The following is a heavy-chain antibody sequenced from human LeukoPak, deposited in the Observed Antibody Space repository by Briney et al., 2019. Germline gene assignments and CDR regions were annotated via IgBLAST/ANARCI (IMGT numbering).Heavy chain of an antibody. CDR3: ARDFRMTMVDY. CDR1: GFTFSSYA. J-gene: IGHJ4*02. CDR2: ISESGGRT. V-gene: IGHV3-23*01. D-gene: IGHD4/OR15-4a*01. Sequence: GGSLRLSCAASGFTFSSYAMSWLRQAPGKVLEWVSAISESGGRTYYADSVKVRFTISRDNSKNTLYLQMNNLRAEDTAVYYCARDFRMTMVDYWGQGTLVTVSS.